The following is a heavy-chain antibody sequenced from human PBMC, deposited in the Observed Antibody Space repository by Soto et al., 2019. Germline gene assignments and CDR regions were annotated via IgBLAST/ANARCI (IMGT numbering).Heavy chain of an antibody. D-gene: IGHD3-16*01. V-gene: IGHV3-72*01. CDR1: GCNSSDHY. J-gene: IGHJ6*02. Sequence: EVELVESGGGLVHAGGSLRVSCGVYGCNSSDHYMDWDRQAPGKGLEWVGRTANQRSRYTTEYAASVKGRFIISRDDSKNSVYLQMNSLKSEDTAVYYCARAGFGNGLDVWGQGTTVTVSS. CDR2: TANQRSRYTT. CDR3: ARAGFGNGLDV.